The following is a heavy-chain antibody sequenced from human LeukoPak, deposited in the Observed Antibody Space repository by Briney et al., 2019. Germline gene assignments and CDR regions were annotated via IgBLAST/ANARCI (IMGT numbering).Heavy chain of an antibody. V-gene: IGHV1-2*02. D-gene: IGHD3-16*02. CDR1: GYTFTGYY. CDR2: INPNSGGT. J-gene: IGHJ3*02. CDR3: ARVRYDYVWGSYRSDAFDI. Sequence: ASVKVSCKASGYTFTGYYMHWVRQAPGQGLEWMGWINPNSGGTNYAQKFQGRVTMTRDTSISTAYMELSRLRSDDTAVYYCARVRYDYVWGSYRSDAFDIWGQGTMVTVSS.